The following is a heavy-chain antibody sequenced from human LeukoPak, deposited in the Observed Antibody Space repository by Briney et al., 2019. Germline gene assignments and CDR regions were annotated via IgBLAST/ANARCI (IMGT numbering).Heavy chain of an antibody. V-gene: IGHV4-39*01. CDR1: GGSISSSSYY. CDR3: ARHLYSGWYYFDY. J-gene: IGHJ4*02. CDR2: IYYSGST. D-gene: IGHD6-19*01. Sequence: SETLSLTCTVSGGSISSSSYYWGWIRQPPGEGLEWIGSIYYSGSTYYNPSLKSRVTISVDMSKNQFSLKLSSVTATDTAVYYCARHLYSGWYYFDYWGQGTLVTVSS.